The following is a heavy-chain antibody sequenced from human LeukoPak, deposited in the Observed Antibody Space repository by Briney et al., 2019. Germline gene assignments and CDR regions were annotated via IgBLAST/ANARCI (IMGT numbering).Heavy chain of an antibody. V-gene: IGHV4-59*01. CDR2: IYYSGNT. D-gene: IGHD5-18*01. CDR1: GGSISGYY. J-gene: IGHJ6*02. Sequence: SETLSLICTVSGGSISGYYWSWIRQPPGKGLEWIGYIYYSGNTNYNPSLESRVTLSVDTSTNQLFLKLRSVTAADTAVYYCARGWDTGYSDYGMDVWGPGTTVTVSS. CDR3: ARGWDTGYSDYGMDV.